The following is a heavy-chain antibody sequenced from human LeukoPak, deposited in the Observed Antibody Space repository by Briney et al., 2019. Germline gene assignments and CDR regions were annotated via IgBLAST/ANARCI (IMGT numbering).Heavy chain of an antibody. J-gene: IGHJ4*02. D-gene: IGHD1-26*01. Sequence: GGSLRLSCTTSGFTFGDYTMSWIRQAPGKVLEWVSYISSSGTTIYYADSVKGRFTISRDNAKNSLYLQMNSLRAEDTAVYYCARDGGTYLPDYWGQGTLVTVSS. CDR2: ISSSGTTI. CDR3: ARDGGTYLPDY. CDR1: GFTFGDYT. V-gene: IGHV3-11*04.